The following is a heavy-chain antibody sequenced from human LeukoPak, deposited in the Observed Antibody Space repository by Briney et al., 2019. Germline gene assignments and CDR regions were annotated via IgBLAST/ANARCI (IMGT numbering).Heavy chain of an antibody. CDR2: ISSSGGTI. CDR3: VRDDGGSTFDT. Sequence: PGGSLRLSCAASKFTFSSHDMHWVRQAPGKWLEWVSFISSSGGTIYLADSVKGRFTISRDNARNSLYLQMNSLRAEDTALYYCVRDDGGSTFDTWGQGTMVTVSS. J-gene: IGHJ3*02. CDR1: KFTFSSHD. V-gene: IGHV3-48*03. D-gene: IGHD3-10*01.